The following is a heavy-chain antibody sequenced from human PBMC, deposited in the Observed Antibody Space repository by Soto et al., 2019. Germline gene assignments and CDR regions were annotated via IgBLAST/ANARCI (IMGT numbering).Heavy chain of an antibody. J-gene: IGHJ4*02. CDR3: VKGRGATNWIKYYFDH. V-gene: IGHV3-23*01. Sequence: EVQLLESGGGLVQPGGTLRLSCAASGFTFSSYSMNWVRQAPGKGLEWVSGISGPGTNTYYADSVRGRFTISRDNSKNTLYLQMNGLRAEDTALFYCVKGRGATNWIKYYFDHWGLGTLVTVSS. CDR1: GFTFSSYS. D-gene: IGHD1-1*01. CDR2: ISGPGTNT.